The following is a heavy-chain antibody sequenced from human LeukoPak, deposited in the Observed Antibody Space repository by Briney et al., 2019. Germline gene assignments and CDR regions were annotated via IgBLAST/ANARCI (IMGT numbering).Heavy chain of an antibody. CDR2: IFYSGNT. Sequence: SETLSLNCTVSGGSISSRRYYWGWIRQPPGKGLEWVGSIFYSGNTYYNPSLKSRVTISVDTSENQYSLRLSSVTAADTAVYYCARHAGASPMYYFDYWDQGTLVIVSS. V-gene: IGHV4-39*01. CDR3: ARHAGASPMYYFDY. CDR1: GGSISSRRYY. J-gene: IGHJ4*02. D-gene: IGHD4/OR15-4a*01.